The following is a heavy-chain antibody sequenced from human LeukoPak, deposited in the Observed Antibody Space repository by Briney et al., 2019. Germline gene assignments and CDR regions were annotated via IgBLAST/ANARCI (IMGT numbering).Heavy chain of an antibody. V-gene: IGHV6-1*01. CDR1: GDSVSSNSAA. CDR2: THYRSKWYD. CDR3: ARQGNWGLGIAFDI. J-gene: IGHJ3*02. Sequence: SQTLSLTCAISGDSVSSNSAAWNWIRQSPSRGLEWLGRTHYRSKWYDDYAVSVKSRITINPDTSKNQFSLQLNSVTPEDTAVYYCARQGNWGLGIAFDIWGQGTMVTVSS. D-gene: IGHD7-27*01.